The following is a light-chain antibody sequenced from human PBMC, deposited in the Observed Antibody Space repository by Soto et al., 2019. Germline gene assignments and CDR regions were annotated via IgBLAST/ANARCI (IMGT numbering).Light chain of an antibody. V-gene: IGKV3-20*01. CDR2: GAS. Sequence: LLTPSTGTLSLSPGESSTLPCRARQSVSSSHLAWYQQKPGQAPRLLIYGASSRATGIPDRLSGSGSGTDFTLTISRLEPEDFAVYYCQQYGSSAFTFGPGTKV. CDR1: QSVSSSH. J-gene: IGKJ3*01. CDR3: QQYGSSAFT.